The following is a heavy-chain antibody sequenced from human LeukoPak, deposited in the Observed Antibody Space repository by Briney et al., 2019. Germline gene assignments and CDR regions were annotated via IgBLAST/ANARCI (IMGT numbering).Heavy chain of an antibody. Sequence: GGSLRLSCAASGFTFSSYEMNCVRQAPGKGLEWVSYISSSGSTIYYADSVKGRFTISRENAKNSLYLQMNSLRAEDTAVYYCARDRGWDAFDIWGQGTMVTVSS. CDR1: GFTFSSYE. J-gene: IGHJ3*02. CDR3: ARDRGWDAFDI. CDR2: ISSSGSTI. V-gene: IGHV3-48*03. D-gene: IGHD5-12*01.